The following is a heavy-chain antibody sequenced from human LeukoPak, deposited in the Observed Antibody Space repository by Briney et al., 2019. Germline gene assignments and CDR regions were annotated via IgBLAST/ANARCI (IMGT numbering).Heavy chain of an antibody. J-gene: IGHJ4*02. CDR3: AKAPLHYYDSSGYYWHYFDY. CDR2: ISWNSGSI. Sequence: GGSLRPSCTASGFTFSSYGMHWVRQAPGKGLEWVSGISWNSGSIGYADSVKGRFTISRDNAKNSLYLQMNSLRAEDTALYYCAKAPLHYYDSSGYYWHYFDYWGQGTLVTVSS. D-gene: IGHD3-22*01. CDR1: GFTFSSYG. V-gene: IGHV3-9*01.